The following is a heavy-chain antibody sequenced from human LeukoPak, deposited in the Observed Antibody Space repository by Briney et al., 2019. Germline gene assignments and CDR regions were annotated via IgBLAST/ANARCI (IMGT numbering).Heavy chain of an antibody. D-gene: IGHD3-10*01. Sequence: GGSLRLSCEASGFTFSSYEMSWVRQAPGKGLEWVSYISTGGDTIHYADSVKGRFTISRDNAKKSLYLQMNSLRAGDTAVYYCARPLGYSGSGSYYAYWGQGTLVTVSA. CDR1: GFTFSSYE. CDR2: ISTGGDTI. V-gene: IGHV3-48*03. J-gene: IGHJ4*02. CDR3: ARPLGYSGSGSYYAY.